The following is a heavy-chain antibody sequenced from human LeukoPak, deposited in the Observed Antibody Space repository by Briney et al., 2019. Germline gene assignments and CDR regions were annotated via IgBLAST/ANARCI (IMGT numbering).Heavy chain of an antibody. V-gene: IGHV1-2*02. D-gene: IGHD2-8*01. CDR2: ISAYSGGT. CDR1: GYTFTSYG. J-gene: IGHJ6*03. CDR3: ARDTTPGVYYMDV. Sequence: ASVKVSCKASGYTFTSYGISWVRQAPGQGLEWMGWISAYSGGTNYAQKFQGRVTMTRDTSISTAYMELSRLRSDDTAVYYCARDTTPGVYYMDVWGKGTTVTVSS.